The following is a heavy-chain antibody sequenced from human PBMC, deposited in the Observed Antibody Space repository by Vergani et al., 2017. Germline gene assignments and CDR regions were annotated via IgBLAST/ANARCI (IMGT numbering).Heavy chain of an antibody. CDR1: GYTFNTYD. J-gene: IGHJ4*02. Sequence: QVQLVQSGAEVKKPGASVKVSCKASGYTFNTYDINWVRQAPGQGLEWMGWMNPNSGNTGYAQKFQGRVTMTRDTSITTAYMELNSLRFGDTAVYYCARGYYDSSGYYGFDYWGQGTLVTVSS. CDR2: MNPNSGNT. CDR3: ARGYYDSSGYYGFDY. V-gene: IGHV1-8*02. D-gene: IGHD3-22*01.